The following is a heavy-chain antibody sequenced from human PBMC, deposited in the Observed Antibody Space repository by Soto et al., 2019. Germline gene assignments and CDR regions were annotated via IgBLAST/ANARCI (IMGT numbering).Heavy chain of an antibody. D-gene: IGHD6-13*01. V-gene: IGHV1-18*04. Sequence: QVQLVQSGTEVKKPGASVKVSCKASGYTFTNYGITWVRQAPGEGLEWMGWISGYNGHTNYAQKVQGRVTMTTDTSASTAYLELRSLRSDDTAVFYCARSPAATGTSWLGRWCQGTLVTV. CDR1: GYTFTNYG. CDR2: ISGYNGHT. CDR3: ARSPAATGTSWLGR. J-gene: IGHJ5*02.